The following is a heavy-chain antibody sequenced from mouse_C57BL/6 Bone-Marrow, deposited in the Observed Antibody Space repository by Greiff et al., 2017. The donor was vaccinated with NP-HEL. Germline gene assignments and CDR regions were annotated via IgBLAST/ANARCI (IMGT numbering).Heavy chain of an antibody. Sequence: EVQLQQSGPGLAKPSQTLSLTCSVTGYSITSDYWNWIRKFPGNKLEYMGYISYSGSTYYNPSLKSRISITRDTSKNQYYLQLNSVATEDTATYYCAKGQLRLRYYFDYWGQGTTLTVSS. J-gene: IGHJ2*01. CDR3: AKGQLRLRYYFDY. V-gene: IGHV3-8*01. D-gene: IGHD3-2*02. CDR1: GYSITSDY. CDR2: ISYSGST.